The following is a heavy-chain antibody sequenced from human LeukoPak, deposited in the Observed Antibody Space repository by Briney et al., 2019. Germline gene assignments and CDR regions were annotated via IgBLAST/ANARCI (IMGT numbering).Heavy chain of an antibody. V-gene: IGHV4-38-2*02. CDR2: IYHGETT. CDR1: GYSISSGHY. D-gene: IGHD1-1*01. CDR3: ASNWNDFDY. Sequence: SETLSLTCTVSGYSISSGHYWGWIRQPPGKGLEWIGSIYHGETTYYNPSLKTRLTISLDTSKNQFSLRLSSVTAADTAVYYCASNWNDFDYWGQGILVTVSS. J-gene: IGHJ4*02.